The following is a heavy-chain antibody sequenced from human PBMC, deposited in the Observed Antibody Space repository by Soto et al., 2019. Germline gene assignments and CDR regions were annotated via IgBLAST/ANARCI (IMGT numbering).Heavy chain of an antibody. D-gene: IGHD4-17*01. Sequence: SETLSLTCAVYGGSFSGYYWRWIRQPPGKGLEWIGEFNHSGSTNYNPSLKSRVTISVDTSTNQFSLKLSSVTSADPAVYYLARYVDYGGNFLPPVPYGMDVWGRGTTVTVAS. V-gene: IGHV4-34*01. J-gene: IGHJ6*01. CDR1: GGSFSGYY. CDR2: FNHSGST. CDR3: ARYVDYGGNFLPPVPYGMDV.